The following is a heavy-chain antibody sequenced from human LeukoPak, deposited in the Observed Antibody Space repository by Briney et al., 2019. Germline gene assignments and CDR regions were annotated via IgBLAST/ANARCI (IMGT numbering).Heavy chain of an antibody. CDR2: IYYSGST. Sequence: SETLSLTCTVSGGSISGYYWSWIRQPPGKGLEWIGYIYYSGSTNYNPSLKSRVTISVDTSKNQFSLKLSSVTAADTAVYYCAREWRPYYYYYYMDVWGKGTTVTVSS. J-gene: IGHJ6*03. CDR1: GGSISGYY. CDR3: AREWRPYYYYYYMDV. V-gene: IGHV4-59*12. D-gene: IGHD3-3*01.